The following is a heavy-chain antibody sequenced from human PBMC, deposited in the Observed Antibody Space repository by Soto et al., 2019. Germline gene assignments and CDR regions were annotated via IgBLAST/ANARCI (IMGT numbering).Heavy chain of an antibody. Sequence: QVQLQESGPGLVKPSETLSLTCTVSSGSISTYYWSWILQPPGKGLEWIGYRSSSGNSKDNPSLKSRLTISIDTSKNQFSLWLTSVTTADTAVYYCARSMSAAPYYFDYWGRGTLVTVST. CDR3: ARSMSAAPYYFDY. V-gene: IGHV4-59*01. D-gene: IGHD6-13*01. CDR1: SGSISTYY. CDR2: RSSSGNS. J-gene: IGHJ4*02.